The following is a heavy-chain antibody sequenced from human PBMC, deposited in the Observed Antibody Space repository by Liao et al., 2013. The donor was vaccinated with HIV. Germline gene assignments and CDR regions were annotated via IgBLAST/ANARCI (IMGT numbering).Heavy chain of an antibody. V-gene: IGHV4-34*01. CDR1: GGSFSGYY. J-gene: IGHJ6*03. CDR3: ARLRSTYYYIGTF. CDR2: INHSGST. Sequence: QVQLQQWGAGLLKPSETLSLTCAVYGGSFSGYYWSWIRQPPREGARSGIGEINHSGSTKYNPSLKSRVTISVDTSKNQFSLKLSSVTAADTAVYYCARLRSTYYYIGTFWGKGVPRSPSP.